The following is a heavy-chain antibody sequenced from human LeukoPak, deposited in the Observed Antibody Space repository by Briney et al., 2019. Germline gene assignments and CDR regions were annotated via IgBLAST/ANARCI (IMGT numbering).Heavy chain of an antibody. CDR2: IKEDGGEK. J-gene: IGHJ4*02. V-gene: IGHV3-7*01. D-gene: IGHD3-10*01. CDR1: GFTFSSYW. CDR3: ARADYYGSGSYYWK. Sequence: GGSLRLSCAASGFTFSSYWMSWVRQAPGKGLEGVTNIKEDGGEKYYVDSVKGRFTISRDNAKKSLYLQMTSLRAEDTAVYYCARADYYGSGSYYWKWGKGALVTVSS.